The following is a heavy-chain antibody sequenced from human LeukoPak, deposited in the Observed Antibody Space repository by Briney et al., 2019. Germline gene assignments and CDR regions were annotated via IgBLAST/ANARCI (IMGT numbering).Heavy chain of an antibody. V-gene: IGHV5-51*01. CDR3: ARSRFTYSGSYGEGFDY. J-gene: IGHJ4*02. D-gene: IGHD1-26*01. CDR2: IYPGDSDT. Sequence: GESLKISCQGSGYSFTNYWIGWVRQVPGKGLEWMGIIYPGDSDTRYSPSFQGQVTISADKSISTAYLQWSSLKASDTAMYYCARSRFTYSGSYGEGFDYWGQGTLVTVSS. CDR1: GYSFTNYW.